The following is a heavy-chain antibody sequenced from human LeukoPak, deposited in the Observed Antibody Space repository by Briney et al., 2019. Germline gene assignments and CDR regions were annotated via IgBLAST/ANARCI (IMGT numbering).Heavy chain of an antibody. V-gene: IGHV3-21*01. D-gene: IGHD3-10*01. CDR2: ISSSSSYI. J-gene: IGHJ5*02. CDR1: EFTFSSYS. Sequence: PGGSLRLSCAASEFTFSSYSMNWVRQAPGKGLEWVSSISSSSSYIYYADSVKGRFTISRDNAKNSLYLQMNSLRAEDTAVYYCARESPITMVRGVISDWFDPWGQGTLVTVSS. CDR3: ARESPITMVRGVISDWFDP.